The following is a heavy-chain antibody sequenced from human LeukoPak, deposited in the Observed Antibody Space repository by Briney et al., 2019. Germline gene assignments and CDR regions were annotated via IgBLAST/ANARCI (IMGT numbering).Heavy chain of an antibody. CDR2: ITTYNGNT. CDR3: ATLTNARFGSVK. V-gene: IGHV1-18*04. CDR1: GYTFTSYY. Sequence: GASVKVSCKASGYTFTSYYMHWVRQAPGQGLEWMGWITTYNGNTNYAQSLQGRVTMTTDTSTSTAYMELRSLRSDDTAIYYCATLTNARFGSVKWGQGTLVSVSS. D-gene: IGHD3-10*01. J-gene: IGHJ4*02.